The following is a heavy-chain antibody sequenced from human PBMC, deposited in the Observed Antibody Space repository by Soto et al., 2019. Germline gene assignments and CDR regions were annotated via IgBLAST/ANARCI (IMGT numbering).Heavy chain of an antibody. D-gene: IGHD3-3*01. V-gene: IGHV3-23*01. CDR2: ISGSGGST. CDR3: AKELRFLEWLSSANWFDP. J-gene: IGHJ5*02. Sequence: EVQLLESGGGLVQPGGSLRLSCAASGFTFSSYAMSWVRQAPGKGLEWVSAISGSGGSTYYADSVKGRFTISRDNSKNTLYRQMNSLRAEDTAVYYCAKELRFLEWLSSANWFDPWGQGTLVTVSS. CDR1: GFTFSSYA.